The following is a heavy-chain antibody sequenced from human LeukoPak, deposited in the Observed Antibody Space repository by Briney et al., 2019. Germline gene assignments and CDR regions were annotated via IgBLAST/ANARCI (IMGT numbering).Heavy chain of an antibody. V-gene: IGHV4-39*07. Sequence: SETLSLTCTVSGGSISSSSYYWGWIRQPPGKGLEWIGSIYYSGSTYYNPSLKSRVTISVDTSKNQFSLKLSSVTAADTAVYYCARDWPRYSSGWTPPINWFDPWGQGTLVTVSS. CDR1: GGSISSSSYY. CDR2: IYYSGST. D-gene: IGHD6-19*01. CDR3: ARDWPRYSSGWTPPINWFDP. J-gene: IGHJ5*02.